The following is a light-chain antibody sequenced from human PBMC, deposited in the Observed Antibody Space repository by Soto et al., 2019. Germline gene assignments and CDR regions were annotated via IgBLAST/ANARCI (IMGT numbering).Light chain of an antibody. V-gene: IGLV2-14*01. CDR2: EVS. CDR1: SSDVGNYNY. Sequence: SVLTQPASVSGSPGQSITISCTGTSSDVGNYNYVSWYQQHPGKAPKLMIYEVSNRPSGVSDRFSGSKSGNTASLTISGLQAEDEADYYCSSYTSSRYVFGTGTKV. CDR3: SSYTSSRYV. J-gene: IGLJ1*01.